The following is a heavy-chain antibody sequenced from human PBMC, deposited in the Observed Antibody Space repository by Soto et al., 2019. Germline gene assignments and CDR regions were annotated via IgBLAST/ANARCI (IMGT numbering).Heavy chain of an antibody. CDR3: AKDIVVVVAANYVY. Sequence: EVQLLESGGGLVQPGGSLRLSCAASGFTFSSYAMSWVRQAPGKGLEWVSAISGSGGSTYYADSVKGRFTISRDNSKNTLYLQMNRLRAEDTAVYYCAKDIVVVVAANYVYWGQGTLVTVSS. V-gene: IGHV3-23*01. D-gene: IGHD2-15*01. J-gene: IGHJ4*02. CDR1: GFTFSSYA. CDR2: ISGSGGST.